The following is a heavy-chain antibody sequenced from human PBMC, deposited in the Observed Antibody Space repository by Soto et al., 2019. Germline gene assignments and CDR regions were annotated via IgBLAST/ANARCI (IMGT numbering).Heavy chain of an antibody. CDR3: ARPKDSSRRWLQFGMEV. J-gene: IGHJ6*02. V-gene: IGHV5-51*01. D-gene: IGHD5-18*01. CDR1: GYRFASYW. CDR2: IYPGDSDT. Sequence: GESLKISSKGSGYRFASYWIGWVRQMPGKGLEWMGIIYPGDSDTRYSPSFQGQVTISADKSISTAYLQWSSLKGSDTAMYYCARPKDSSRRWLQFGMEVWGQGTTVTVS.